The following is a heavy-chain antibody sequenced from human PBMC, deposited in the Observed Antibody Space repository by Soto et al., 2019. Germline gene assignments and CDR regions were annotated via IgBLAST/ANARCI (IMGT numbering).Heavy chain of an antibody. V-gene: IGHV3-7*01. D-gene: IGHD6-19*01. CDR2: INQDGREK. Sequence: EVQVVESGGGLVQPGGSLRLSCAASGFIFSSYWMNWVRQAPGKGLEWVASINQDGREKYYVDSVKGRFTISRDNAKNSLYLQVNSLRAEDTAVYYCARDGEEAGLYFDYWGQGTLVTVSS. CDR3: ARDGEEAGLYFDY. CDR1: GFIFSSYW. J-gene: IGHJ4*02.